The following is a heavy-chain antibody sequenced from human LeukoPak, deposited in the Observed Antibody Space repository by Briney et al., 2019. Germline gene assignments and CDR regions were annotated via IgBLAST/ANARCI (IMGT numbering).Heavy chain of an antibody. J-gene: IGHJ4*02. CDR3: ANQAYSQFDY. V-gene: IGHV3-7*01. D-gene: IGHD4-11*01. Sequence: GGSLRLSCAGSGFIFSDYILDWVRQAPGKGLELVANISPDGSAEDYVDSVRGRFAISRDNAKRSLYLQMNSLSPEDTAVYYCANQAYSQFDYWGQGTLVSVSS. CDR2: ISPDGSAE. CDR1: GFIFSDYI.